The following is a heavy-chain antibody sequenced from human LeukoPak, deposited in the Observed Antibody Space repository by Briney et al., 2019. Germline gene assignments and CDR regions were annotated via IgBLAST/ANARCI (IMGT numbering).Heavy chain of an antibody. CDR3: SRDYHD. D-gene: IGHD3-16*02. J-gene: IGHJ4*02. V-gene: IGHV3-48*03. CDR2: ISSSGSTI. CDR1: GFTFSSYE. Sequence: GGSLRLSCAASGFTFSSYEMNWVRQAPGKGLEWVSYISSSGSTIYYADSVKGRFTISRDNAKSSFSLQMNNLRHGDTAVYYCSRDYHDWGQGILVTVSS.